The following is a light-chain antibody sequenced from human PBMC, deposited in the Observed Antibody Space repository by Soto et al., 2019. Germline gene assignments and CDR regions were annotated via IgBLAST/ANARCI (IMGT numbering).Light chain of an antibody. Sequence: EIVLTQSPGTLSLSPGERATLSCRASQSVSSSYLAWYQQKPGQAPRLLIYGASNRATGIPDRFSGSGSGTDFTLTISRLEPEDFAFYYCQQRNNWPPYTFGQGTKLEIK. V-gene: IGKV3D-20*02. CDR1: QSVSSSY. J-gene: IGKJ2*01. CDR2: GAS. CDR3: QQRNNWPPYT.